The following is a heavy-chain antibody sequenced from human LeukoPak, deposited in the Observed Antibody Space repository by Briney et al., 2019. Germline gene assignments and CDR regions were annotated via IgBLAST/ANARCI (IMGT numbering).Heavy chain of an antibody. J-gene: IGHJ4*02. Sequence: SETLSLTCDVSGGSISSSNWWSWVRQPPGKGLEWIGEIYHSGSTNYNPSLKSRVTISVDKSKNQFSLKLSSVTAADTAVYYCARVLGEWSSSWYFDYWGQGALVTVSS. V-gene: IGHV4-4*02. CDR2: IYHSGST. CDR3: ARVLGEWSSSWYFDY. D-gene: IGHD6-13*01. CDR1: GGSISSSNW.